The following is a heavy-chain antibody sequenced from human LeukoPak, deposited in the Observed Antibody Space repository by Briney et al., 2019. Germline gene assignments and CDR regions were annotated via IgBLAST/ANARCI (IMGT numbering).Heavy chain of an antibody. V-gene: IGHV4-61*01. CDR1: GGSISSSSYY. CDR2: IYYSGST. J-gene: IGHJ5*02. Sequence: PSETLSLTCTVSGGSISSSSYYWSWIRQPPGKGLEWIGYIYYSGSTNYNPSLKSRVTISVDTSKNQFSLKLSSVTAADTAVYYCARYSSSKGLLGVWTEQWLGRFDPWGQGTLVTVSS. D-gene: IGHD6-13*01. CDR3: ARYSSSKGLLGVWTEQWLGRFDP.